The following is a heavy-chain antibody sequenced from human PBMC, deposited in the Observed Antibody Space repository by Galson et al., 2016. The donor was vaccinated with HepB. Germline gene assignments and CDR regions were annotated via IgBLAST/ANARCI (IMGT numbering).Heavy chain of an antibody. CDR2: TYYRSNWIN. Sequence: CAISGDSVSSNSAAWNWIRQSPSRGLEWLGRTYYRSNWINEYAVSVKGRITIKSDTSKNQFSLQLYSVTPEDTAVYYCARGAYSSQRFDFWGQGTLVTVSS. CDR3: ARGAYSSQRFDF. D-gene: IGHD5-18*01. V-gene: IGHV6-1*01. CDR1: GDSVSSNSAA. J-gene: IGHJ4*02.